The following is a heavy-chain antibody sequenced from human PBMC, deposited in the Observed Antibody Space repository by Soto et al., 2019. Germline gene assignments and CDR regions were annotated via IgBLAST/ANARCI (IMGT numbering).Heavy chain of an antibody. Sequence: SETLSLTCTVSGGSISSSSYYWGWIRQPPGKGLEWIGSIYYSGSTYYNPSLKSRVTISVDTSKNQFSLKLSSVTAADTAVYYCARVAAAGQWYRFDPWGQGTLVTVSS. V-gene: IGHV4-39*01. CDR2: IYYSGST. J-gene: IGHJ5*02. D-gene: IGHD6-13*01. CDR3: ARVAAAGQWYRFDP. CDR1: GGSISSSSYY.